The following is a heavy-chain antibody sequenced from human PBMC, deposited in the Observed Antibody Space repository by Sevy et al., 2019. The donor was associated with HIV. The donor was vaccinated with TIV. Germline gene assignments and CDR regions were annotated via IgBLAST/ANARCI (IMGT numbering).Heavy chain of an antibody. Sequence: GGSLRLSCAASGFTFSSYEMNWVRQAPGKGLEWVSYVSSSADTIYYADSVRDRFTISRDNAKKSLYLQMNSLRAEDTAVYYCAKRGGQYDLGMDVWGQGTTVTVSS. J-gene: IGHJ6*02. CDR3: AKRGGQYDLGMDV. D-gene: IGHD3-3*01. V-gene: IGHV3-48*03. CDR2: VSSSADTI. CDR1: GFTFSSYE.